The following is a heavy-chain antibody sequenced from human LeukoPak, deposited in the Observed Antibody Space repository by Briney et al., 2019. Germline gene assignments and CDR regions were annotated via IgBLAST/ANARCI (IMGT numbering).Heavy chain of an antibody. J-gene: IGHJ4*02. V-gene: IGHV4-30-4*01. D-gene: IGHD4-17*01. Sequence: PSETLSLTCTVSGGSISSGDYSWSWIRQPPGKGLEWIGYIYYSGSTYYNPSLKSRVTISVDTSKNQFSLKLSSVTAADTAVYYCARGQTNDYGDYGVNWGQGTLVTVSS. CDR1: GGSISSGDYS. CDR3: ARGQTNDYGDYGVN. CDR2: IYYSGST.